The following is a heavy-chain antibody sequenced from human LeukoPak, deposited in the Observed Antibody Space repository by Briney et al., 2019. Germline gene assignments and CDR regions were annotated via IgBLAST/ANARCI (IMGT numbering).Heavy chain of an antibody. V-gene: IGHV3-23*01. CDR1: GFTFSSYA. Sequence: GGSLRLSCAASGFTFSSYAMSWVRQAPGKGLEWVSAISGSGGSTYYADSVKGRFTISRDNSKKTLYLQMNSLRAEDTAVYYCAKTVVPAAIEYYFDYWGQGTLVIVSS. CDR2: ISGSGGST. CDR3: AKTVVPAAIEYYFDY. J-gene: IGHJ4*02. D-gene: IGHD2-2*01.